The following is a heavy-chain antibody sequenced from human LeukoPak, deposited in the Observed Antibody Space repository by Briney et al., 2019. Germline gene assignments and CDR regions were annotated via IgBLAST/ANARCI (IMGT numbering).Heavy chain of an antibody. CDR2: ISGSGGST. V-gene: IGHV3-23*01. Sequence: PGGSLRLSCAASGFTFSSYAMSWVRQAPGKGLEWVSVISGSGGSTYYADSVKGRFIISRDNSKNTLYLQMNSLRAEDTAVYYCARTRQQLVSYYFDYWGQGTLVTVSS. CDR1: GFTFSSYA. CDR3: ARTRQQLVSYYFDY. D-gene: IGHD6-13*01. J-gene: IGHJ4*02.